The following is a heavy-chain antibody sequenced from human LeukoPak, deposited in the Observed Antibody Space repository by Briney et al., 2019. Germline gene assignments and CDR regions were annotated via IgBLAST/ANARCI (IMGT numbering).Heavy chain of an antibody. CDR3: AKDTVRGYCDSSGSIGN. V-gene: IGHV3-9*01. D-gene: IGHD3-22*01. CDR1: GFTFDDYA. CDR2: ISWNSGSI. J-gene: IGHJ4*02. Sequence: PGGSLRLSCAASGFTFDDYAMHWVRQAPGKGLEWVSGISWNSGSIGYADSVKGRFTISRDNAKNSLYLQMNSLRAEDTALYYCAKDTVRGYCDSSGSIGNWGQGTLVTVSS.